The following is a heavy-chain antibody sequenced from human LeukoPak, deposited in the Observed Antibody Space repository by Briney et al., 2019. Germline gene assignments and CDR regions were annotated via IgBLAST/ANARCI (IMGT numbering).Heavy chain of an antibody. CDR2: IYPGDSDT. Sequence: GESLKISCKGSGYTFTDYWIGWVRQMPGKGLEWMGIIYPGDSDTRYSPSFQGQVTISADKSITTAYLQWSSLKASDTAIYYCATPGYSGRSDAFDIWGQGTMVTVSS. J-gene: IGHJ3*02. D-gene: IGHD1-26*01. CDR3: ATPGYSGRSDAFDI. V-gene: IGHV5-51*01. CDR1: GYTFTDYW.